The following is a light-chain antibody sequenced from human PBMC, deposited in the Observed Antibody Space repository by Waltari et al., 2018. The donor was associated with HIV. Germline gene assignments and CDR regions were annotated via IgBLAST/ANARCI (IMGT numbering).Light chain of an antibody. V-gene: IGLV2-14*03. CDR3: TSYTTSDTLR. J-gene: IGLJ3*02. Sequence: QSVLTQPASVSGSPGQSVTISCPGTSSDFGFDYYFSWYQQYPGKAPTLILYEVSSRPSGVSDRFSGSKSGNTASLTISGLQNEDEADYFCTSYTTSDTLRFGGGTKVTVL. CDR2: EVS. CDR1: SSDFGFDYY.